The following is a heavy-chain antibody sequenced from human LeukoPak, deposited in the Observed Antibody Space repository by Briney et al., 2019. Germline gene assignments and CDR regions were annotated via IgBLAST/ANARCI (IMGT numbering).Heavy chain of an antibody. CDR1: GFTFSTYA. V-gene: IGHV3-30*04. Sequence: GGSLRLSCAASGFTFSTYAMHWVRQAPGKGLEWVAVISYDGSNKYYADSVKGRFTISRDNSKNTLYLQMNSLRPEDTAVYFCARTEISAASPYYFDYWGQGTLVTVSS. CDR3: ARTEISAASPYYFDY. CDR2: ISYDGSNK. D-gene: IGHD6-13*01. J-gene: IGHJ4*02.